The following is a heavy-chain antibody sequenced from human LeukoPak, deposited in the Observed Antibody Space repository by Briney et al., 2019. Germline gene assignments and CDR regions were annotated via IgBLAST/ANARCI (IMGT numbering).Heavy chain of an antibody. Sequence: GGSLRFSCAASGFTVSSNYMSWVRQAPGKGLEWVSVIYSGGSTYYADSVKGRFTISRDNSKNTLYLQMNSLRAEDTAVYYCARNLGSGSTYDYWGQGTLVTVSS. D-gene: IGHD1-26*01. CDR2: IYSGGST. V-gene: IGHV3-53*01. CDR1: GFTVSSNY. CDR3: ARNLGSGSTYDY. J-gene: IGHJ4*02.